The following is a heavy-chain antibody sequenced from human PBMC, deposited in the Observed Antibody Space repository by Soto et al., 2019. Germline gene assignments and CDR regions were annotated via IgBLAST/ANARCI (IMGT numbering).Heavy chain of an antibody. CDR2: IYHSGST. Sequence: SETLSLTCAVSGGSISSSNWWSWVRQPPGKGLEWIGEIYHSGSTNYNPSLKSRVTISVDKSKNQFSLKLSSVTAADTAVYYCARETRTGTTIDWLDPWGQGTLVTFSS. CDR1: GGSISSSNW. V-gene: IGHV4-4*02. J-gene: IGHJ5*02. D-gene: IGHD1-7*01. CDR3: ARETRTGTTIDWLDP.